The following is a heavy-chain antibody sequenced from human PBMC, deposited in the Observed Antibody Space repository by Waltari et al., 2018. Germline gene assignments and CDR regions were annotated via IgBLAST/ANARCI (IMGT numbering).Heavy chain of an antibody. V-gene: IGHV5-51*01. CDR1: GYSFTSYW. CDR2: IYPGDSDT. CDR3: ARQGELDYDFWSGPKD. J-gene: IGHJ4*02. D-gene: IGHD3-3*01. Sequence: EVQLVQSGAEVKKPGESLKISCKGSGYSFTSYWIGWVSQMPGKGLEWMGIIYPGDSDTRYSPSFQGQVTISADKSISTAYLQWSSLKASDTAMYYCARQGELDYDFWSGPKDWGQGTLVTVSS.